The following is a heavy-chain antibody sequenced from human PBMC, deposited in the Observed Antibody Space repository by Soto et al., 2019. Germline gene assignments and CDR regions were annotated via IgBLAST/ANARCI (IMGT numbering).Heavy chain of an antibody. V-gene: IGHV4-31*03. CDR3: ARDRPLSSGYANDAFDI. J-gene: IGHJ3*02. Sequence: PSETLSLTCTVSGGSISSGGYYWSWIRQHPGKGLEWIGYIYYSGSTYYNPSLKSRVTISVDTSKNQFSLKLSSVTVADTAVYYCARDRPLSSGYANDAFDIWGQGTMVTVSS. D-gene: IGHD3-22*01. CDR2: IYYSGST. CDR1: GGSISSGGYY.